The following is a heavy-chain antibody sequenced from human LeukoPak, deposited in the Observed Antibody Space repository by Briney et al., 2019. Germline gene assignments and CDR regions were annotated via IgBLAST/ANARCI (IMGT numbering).Heavy chain of an antibody. Sequence: GASVKVSCKASGYTFTSYDINWVRQATGQGLEWMGWMNPNSGNTGYAQKFQGRVTMTRDTSTSTVYMELSSLRSEDTAVYYCARERIVVVPAEGDYYGMDVWGQGTTVTVSS. CDR1: GYTFTSYD. V-gene: IGHV1-8*01. CDR2: MNPNSGNT. CDR3: ARERIVVVPAEGDYYGMDV. J-gene: IGHJ6*02. D-gene: IGHD2-2*01.